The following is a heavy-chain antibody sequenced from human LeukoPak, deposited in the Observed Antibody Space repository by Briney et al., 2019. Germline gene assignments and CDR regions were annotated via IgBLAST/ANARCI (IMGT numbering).Heavy chain of an antibody. CDR1: GYTFTGYY. CDR3: ARVGAAPGHFDY. CDR2: INPNSGGT. J-gene: IGHJ4*02. Sequence: ASVKVSCKASGYTFTGYYMHWVRQAPGQGLEWMGWINPNSGGTKYAQKFQGRVTMTTETSTSTAYMELRSLRSDDTAVYYCARVGAAPGHFDYWGQGTQLTVSS. V-gene: IGHV1-2*02. D-gene: IGHD6-13*01.